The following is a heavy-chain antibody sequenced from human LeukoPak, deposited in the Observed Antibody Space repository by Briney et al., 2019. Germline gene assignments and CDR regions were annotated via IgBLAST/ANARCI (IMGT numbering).Heavy chain of an antibody. V-gene: IGHV4-59*01. CDR2: FHNSRTT. D-gene: IGHD3-10*01. Sequence: PSETLSLTCTVSGGSISGYSWTWIRQPPGQGLECIGYFHNSRTTSYNPSLTGRVIISVDTAMDQISLKLNSVTAADTAVYYCARGHLGLSPWGQGTLVTVSS. J-gene: IGHJ5*02. CDR3: ARGHLGLSP. CDR1: GGSISGYS.